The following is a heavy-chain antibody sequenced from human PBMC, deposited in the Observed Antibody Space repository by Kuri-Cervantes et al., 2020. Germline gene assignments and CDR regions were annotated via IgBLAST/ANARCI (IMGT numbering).Heavy chain of an antibody. J-gene: IGHJ6*02. CDR1: GFAFSDYY. V-gene: IGHV3-11*04. CDR3: ARGGMVRGVMGLSFGYRSHYYYGMDV. Sequence: GESLKISCAASGFAFSDYYMSWIRQAPGKGLEWVSYISSSGSTIYYADSVKGRFTISRDNAKNTLYLQMNSLRAEDTAVYYCARGGMVRGVMGLSFGYRSHYYYGMDVWGQGTTVTVSS. D-gene: IGHD3-10*01. CDR2: ISSSGSTI.